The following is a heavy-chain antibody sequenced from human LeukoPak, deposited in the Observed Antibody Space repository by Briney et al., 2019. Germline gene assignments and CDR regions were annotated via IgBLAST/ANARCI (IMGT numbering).Heavy chain of an antibody. Sequence: RPGGSLRLSCAASGFTFSDYYMSWTRQAPGKGLEWVSYISSSGSTIYYADSVKGRFTISRDNAKNSLFLQMNSLRAEDTAVYYCARDTWTPIAAAASYWGQGTLVTVSS. CDR2: ISSSGSTI. D-gene: IGHD6-13*01. V-gene: IGHV3-11*01. J-gene: IGHJ4*02. CDR1: GFTFSDYY. CDR3: ARDTWTPIAAAASY.